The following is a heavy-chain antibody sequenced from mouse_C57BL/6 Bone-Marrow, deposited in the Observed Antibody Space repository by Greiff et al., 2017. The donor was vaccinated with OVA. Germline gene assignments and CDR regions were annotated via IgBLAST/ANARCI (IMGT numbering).Heavy chain of an antibody. CDR3: ARGRTGAMDD. D-gene: IGHD4-1*01. Sequence: QVHVKQSGAELARPGASVKLSCKASGYTFTSYGISWVKQRTGQGLEWIGEIYPRSGNTYYNEKFKGKATLTADKSSSTAYMELRSLTSEDSAVYFCARGRTGAMDDWGQGTSVTVSS. J-gene: IGHJ4*01. CDR2: IYPRSGNT. V-gene: IGHV1-81*01. CDR1: GYTFTSYG.